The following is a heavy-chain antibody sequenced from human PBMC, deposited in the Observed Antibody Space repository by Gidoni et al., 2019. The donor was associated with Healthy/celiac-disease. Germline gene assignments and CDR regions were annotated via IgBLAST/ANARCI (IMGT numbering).Heavy chain of an antibody. CDR1: GVTLSNAW. CDR3: TTDTIVVVPAASLGYFDY. V-gene: IGHV3-15*01. D-gene: IGHD2-2*01. Sequence: EVQLVEAGGGLVKTGGSLRRSCAACGVTLSNAWMSGVRQAPGKGLEWVGRIKSQTDCGTTDYAAPVKGRFTISRDDSKNTLYLQMNSLKTEDTAVYYCTTDTIVVVPAASLGYFDYWGQGTLVTVSS. J-gene: IGHJ4*02. CDR2: IKSQTDCGTT.